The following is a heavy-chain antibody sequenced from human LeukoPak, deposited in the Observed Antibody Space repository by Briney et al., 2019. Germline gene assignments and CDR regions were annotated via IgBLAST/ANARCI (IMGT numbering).Heavy chain of an antibody. CDR1: GGSIYSYY. Sequence: SETLSLTCTVSGGSIYSYYWSWIRQSPGKGLEWIGYVYYTGNTDYNPSLKSRVTVSVDTSKNQFSLRLSSVTAADTAIYFCATGNTLRYFNFWGQGTLVTVPS. J-gene: IGHJ4*02. D-gene: IGHD3-3*01. CDR3: ATGNTLRYFNF. CDR2: VYYTGNT. V-gene: IGHV4-59*01.